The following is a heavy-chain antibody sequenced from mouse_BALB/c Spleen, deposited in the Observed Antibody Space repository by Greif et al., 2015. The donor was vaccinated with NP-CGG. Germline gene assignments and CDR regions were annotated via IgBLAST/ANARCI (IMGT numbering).Heavy chain of an antibody. D-gene: IGHD2-1*01. CDR1: GYTFTSYW. J-gene: IGHJ4*01. V-gene: IGHV1S81*02. Sequence: QVQLQQSGAELVKPGASVKLSCKASGYTFTSYWMHWVKQRPGQGLEWIGEINPSNGRTNYNEKFKSKATLTVDKSSSTAYMQLSSLTSEDSAVYYCARYEGGNSYYYAMDYWGQGTSVTVSS. CDR2: INPSNGRT. CDR3: ARYEGGNSYYYAMDY.